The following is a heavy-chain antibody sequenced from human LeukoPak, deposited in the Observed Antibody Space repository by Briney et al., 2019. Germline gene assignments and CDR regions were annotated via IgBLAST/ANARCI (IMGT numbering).Heavy chain of an antibody. V-gene: IGHV3-7*03. CDR3: ASDSGSYGYYYYGMDV. CDR1: GFTFSSYW. J-gene: IGHJ6*02. D-gene: IGHD1-26*01. Sequence: PGGSLRLSCAASGFTFSSYWMSWVRQAPGKGLEWAASIKQDGSEKYYVDSVKGRFTISRDNAKNSLYLQMNSLRAEDTAVYYYASDSGSYGYYYYGMDVWGQGTTVTVSS. CDR2: IKQDGSEK.